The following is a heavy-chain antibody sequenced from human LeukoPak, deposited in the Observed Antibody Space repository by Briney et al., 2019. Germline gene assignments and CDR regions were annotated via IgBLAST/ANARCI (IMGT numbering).Heavy chain of an antibody. D-gene: IGHD6-13*01. CDR3: ARRGRAGGDY. CDR1: GVSIGTYY. V-gene: IGHV4-59*08. CDR2: IFYSGST. Sequence: SETLSLTCTVSGVSIGTYYWSWIRQPPGKGLEWIGYIFYSGSTNFNPSLKSRVTMSVDTSKNQFSLKLSSLTAADTAVYYCARRGRAGGDYWGQGTLVTVSS. J-gene: IGHJ4*02.